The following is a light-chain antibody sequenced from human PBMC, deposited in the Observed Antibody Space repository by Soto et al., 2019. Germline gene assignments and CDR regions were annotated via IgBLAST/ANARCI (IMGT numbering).Light chain of an antibody. J-gene: IGKJ1*01. V-gene: IGKV1-17*01. CDR1: QGIRND. Sequence: DIQMTQSPSSLSASVGDRVIIACRASQGIRNDLGWYQQKPGKATKSLIYAASSLQSGVPSRFSGSGSGTEFTLTISSLQPDDFATYYCQQYNSYSFGQGTKVDIK. CDR2: AAS. CDR3: QQYNSYS.